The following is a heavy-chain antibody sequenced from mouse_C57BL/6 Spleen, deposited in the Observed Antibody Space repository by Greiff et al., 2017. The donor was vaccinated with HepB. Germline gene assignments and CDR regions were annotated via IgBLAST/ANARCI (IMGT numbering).Heavy chain of an antibody. CDR2: IHPNSGST. D-gene: IGHD2-1*01. CDR3: AREEGNYPYAMDY. CDR1: GYTFTSYW. V-gene: IGHV1-64*01. Sequence: QVQLQQPGAELVKPGASVKLSCKASGYTFTSYWMHWVKQRPGQGLEWIGMIHPNSGSTNYNEKFKSKATLTVDKSSSTAYMQLSSLTSEDSAVYYCAREEGNYPYAMDYWGQGTSVTVSS. J-gene: IGHJ4*01.